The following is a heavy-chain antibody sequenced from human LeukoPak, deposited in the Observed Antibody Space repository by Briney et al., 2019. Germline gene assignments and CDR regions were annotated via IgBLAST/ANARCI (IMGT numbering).Heavy chain of an antibody. V-gene: IGHV4-4*07. CDR2: MYGDGST. Sequence: ASETLSLTCTVSGGSISSYYWSWIRQPAGKGLEWIGRMYGDGSTIYNPSPKSRVAMSVDTSKNQLSLKLSSVTAADTAVYYCARDAACGGLGCFDSWGQGTLVTVSS. CDR1: GGSISSYY. J-gene: IGHJ4*02. D-gene: IGHD2-21*01. CDR3: ARDAACGGLGCFDS.